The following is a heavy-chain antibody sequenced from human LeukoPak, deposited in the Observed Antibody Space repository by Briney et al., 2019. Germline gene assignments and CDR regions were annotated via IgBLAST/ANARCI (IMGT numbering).Heavy chain of an antibody. Sequence: GGSLRLSCAASGFTFSSYWMSWVRQAPGKGLEWVANIKQDGSEKYYVDSVEGRFTISRDNAKNSLYLQMNSLRAEDTAVYYCARSMGGYDYVWGSYRYTPYYFDYWGQGTLVTVSS. CDR1: GFTFSSYW. V-gene: IGHV3-7*01. J-gene: IGHJ4*02. CDR2: IKQDGSEK. D-gene: IGHD3-16*02. CDR3: ARSMGGYDYVWGSYRYTPYYFDY.